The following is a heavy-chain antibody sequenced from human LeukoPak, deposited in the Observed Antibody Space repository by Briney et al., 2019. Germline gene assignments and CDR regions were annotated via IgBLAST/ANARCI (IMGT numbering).Heavy chain of an antibody. CDR2: IYYSGST. CDR1: GGSFSGYY. J-gene: IGHJ4*02. D-gene: IGHD3-10*01. CDR3: ARGVQRRGVNF. V-gene: IGHV4-31*11. Sequence: SETLSLTCAVYGGSFSGYYWSWIRQHPGKGLEWIGYIYYSGSTYYNPSLKSRVTISVDTSKNQFSLKLSSVTAADTAVYYCARGVQRRGVNFWGQGTLVTVSS.